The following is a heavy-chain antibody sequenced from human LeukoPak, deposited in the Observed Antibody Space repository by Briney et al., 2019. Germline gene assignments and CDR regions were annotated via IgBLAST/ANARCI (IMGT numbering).Heavy chain of an antibody. CDR1: GESFSGYY. J-gene: IGHJ4*02. CDR2: INHSGST. V-gene: IGHV4-34*01. Sequence: SETLSLTCAVYGESFSGYYWSWIRQPPGKGLEWIGEINHSGSTNYNPSLKSRVTISVDTSKNQFSLKLSSVTAADTAVYYCARGKLTEFDYWGQGTLVTVSS. D-gene: IGHD1-14*01. CDR3: ARGKLTEFDY.